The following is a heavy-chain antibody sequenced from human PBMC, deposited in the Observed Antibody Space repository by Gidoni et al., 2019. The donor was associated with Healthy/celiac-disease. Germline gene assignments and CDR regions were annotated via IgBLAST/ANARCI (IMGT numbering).Heavy chain of an antibody. CDR2: ISYDGSNK. CDR3: AKSLEYSSSSGGSVFDY. J-gene: IGHJ4*02. CDR1: GFTFSSYG. D-gene: IGHD6-6*01. Sequence: QVQLVESGGGVVQPGRSLRLSCAASGFTFSSYGMHWVRQAPGKGLEWVAVISYDGSNKYYADSVKGRFTISRDNSKNTLYLQMNSLRAEDTAVYYCAKSLEYSSSSGGSVFDYWGQGTLVTVSS. V-gene: IGHV3-30*18.